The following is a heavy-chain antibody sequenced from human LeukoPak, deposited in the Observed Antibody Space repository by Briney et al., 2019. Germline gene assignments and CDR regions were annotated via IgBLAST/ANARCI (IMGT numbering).Heavy chain of an antibody. V-gene: IGHV4-34*01. J-gene: IGHJ5*02. CDR1: GGSFSGYY. Sequence: SETLSLTCAVYGGSFSGYYWSWMRQPPGKGLEWIGEINHSGSTNYNPSLKSRVTISVDTSKNQFSLKLSSVTAADTAVYYCARKYCRSTSCYKNWFDPWGQGTLVTVSS. D-gene: IGHD2-2*01. CDR2: INHSGST. CDR3: ARKYCRSTSCYKNWFDP.